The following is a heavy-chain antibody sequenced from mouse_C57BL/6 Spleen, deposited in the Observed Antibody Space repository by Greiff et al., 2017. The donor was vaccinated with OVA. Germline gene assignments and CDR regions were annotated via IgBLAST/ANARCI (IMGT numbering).Heavy chain of an antibody. D-gene: IGHD2-4*01. CDR1: GYAFTSYC. J-gene: IGHJ3*01. Sequence: QVQLKQSGAELAKPGASVKLSCKASGYAFTSYCMNWVKQRPGQGLEWIGQIYPGGGDTNYNGKFKGKATLTADKSSSTAYMQLSSMAAEAAAVDVCAGEGYDNDDWFAYWGQGTLVTVSA. CDR3: AGEGYDNDDWFAY. CDR2: IYPGGGDT. V-gene: IGHV1-80*01.